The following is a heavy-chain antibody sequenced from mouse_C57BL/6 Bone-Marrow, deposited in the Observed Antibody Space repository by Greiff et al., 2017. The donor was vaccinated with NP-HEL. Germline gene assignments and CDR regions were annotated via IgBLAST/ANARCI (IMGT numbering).Heavy chain of an antibody. V-gene: IGHV1-15*01. CDR3: TSHYYSSPWFAY. CDR2: IDPETGGT. Sequence: QVQLKESGAELVRPGASVTLSCKASGYTFTDYEMHWVKQTPVHGLEWIGAIDPETGGTAYNQKFKGKAILTADKSSSTAYMELRSLTSEDSAVYYYTSHYYSSPWFAYWGQGTLVTVSA. CDR1: GYTFTDYE. J-gene: IGHJ3*01. D-gene: IGHD1-1*01.